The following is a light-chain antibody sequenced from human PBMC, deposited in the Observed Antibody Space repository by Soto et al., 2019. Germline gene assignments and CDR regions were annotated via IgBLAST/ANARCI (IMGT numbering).Light chain of an antibody. CDR1: SSDVATYNS. CDR2: DVI. J-gene: IGLJ1*01. V-gene: IGLV2-14*01. CDR3: TSHTISNSFV. Sequence: QSALTQPASVSGSPGQSITFSCTGTSSDVATYNSVSWYQQHPGKAPKLLIYDVINRPSGVSYRFSGSKSGSTASLTISGLQAEDEADYYCTSHTISNSFVFGTGTKLTVL.